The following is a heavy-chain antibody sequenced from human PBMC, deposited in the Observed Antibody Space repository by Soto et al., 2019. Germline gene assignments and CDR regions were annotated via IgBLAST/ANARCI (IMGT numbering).Heavy chain of an antibody. CDR1: GGSISSSSYY. Sequence: SETLSLTCTVSGGSISSSSYYWGWIRQPPGKGLEWIGSIYYSGSTYYNPSLKSRVTISVDTSKNQFSLKLSSVTAADTAVYYCARVYAPTVTYYFDYWGQGTLVTVSS. CDR3: ARVYAPTVTYYFDY. V-gene: IGHV4-39*07. J-gene: IGHJ4*02. D-gene: IGHD4-4*01. CDR2: IYYSGST.